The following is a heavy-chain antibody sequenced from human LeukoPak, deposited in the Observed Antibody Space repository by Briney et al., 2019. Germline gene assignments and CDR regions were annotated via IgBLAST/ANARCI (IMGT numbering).Heavy chain of an antibody. CDR1: GFTFSSYG. CDR3: ARARSSTFSYSDY. Sequence: SGGSLRLSCAASGFTFSSYGMHWVRQAPGKGLEWLAVIWSDGSNKYYADSAKGRFTISRDNSKNTLHLEMNSLRAEDTAVYFCARARSSTFSYSDYWGQGTLVTASS. V-gene: IGHV3-33*01. J-gene: IGHJ4*02. D-gene: IGHD2-21*01. CDR2: IWSDGSNK.